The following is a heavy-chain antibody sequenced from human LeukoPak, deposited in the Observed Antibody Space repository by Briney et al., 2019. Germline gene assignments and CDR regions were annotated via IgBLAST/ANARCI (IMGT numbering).Heavy chain of an antibody. V-gene: IGHV1-18*01. CDR1: RYTFTHYF. CDR2: NSAYNGNK. Sequence: GASVNVSCKASRYTFTHYFISWVRQAPGQGLESMGWNSAYNGNKNYSQQLQGRVTMPTDKSKGTAYIELKSPRSDDNAVYYFCEDPTLYSSGWYWRWYVDLLGRGRMVTVSS. CDR3: CEDPTLYSSGWYWRWYVDL. J-gene: IGHJ2*01. D-gene: IGHD6-19*01.